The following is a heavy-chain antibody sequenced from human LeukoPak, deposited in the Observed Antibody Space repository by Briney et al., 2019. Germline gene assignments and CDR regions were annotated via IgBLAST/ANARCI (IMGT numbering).Heavy chain of an antibody. Sequence: GASVKVSCKASGYTFTSYGISWVRQAPGQGLEWMGWISAYNGNTNYAQKPQGRVTMTTDTSTSTAYMELRSLRSDDTAVYYCARPINDCSSTSCYTSAFDIWGQGTMVTVSS. CDR2: ISAYNGNT. CDR3: ARPINDCSSTSCYTSAFDI. J-gene: IGHJ3*02. V-gene: IGHV1-18*01. D-gene: IGHD2-2*02. CDR1: GYTFTSYG.